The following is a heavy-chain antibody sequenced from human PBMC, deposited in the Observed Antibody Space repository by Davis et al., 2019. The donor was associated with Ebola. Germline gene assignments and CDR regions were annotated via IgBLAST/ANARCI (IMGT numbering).Heavy chain of an antibody. V-gene: IGHV3-7*01. CDR1: GFTFSSYW. J-gene: IGHJ4*02. Sequence: GESLKISCAASGFTFSSYWMSWVRQAPGKGLEWVANIKQDGSEKYYVDSVKGRFTISRDNAKNSLYLQMNSLRAEETAVYYCARVVTMIVVTWGQGTLVTVSS. D-gene: IGHD3-22*01. CDR3: ARVVTMIVVT. CDR2: IKQDGSEK.